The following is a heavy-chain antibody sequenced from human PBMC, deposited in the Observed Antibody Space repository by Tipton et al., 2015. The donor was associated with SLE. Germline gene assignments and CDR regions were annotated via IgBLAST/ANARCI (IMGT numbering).Heavy chain of an antibody. D-gene: IGHD4-17*01. CDR1: GGSISSYY. V-gene: IGHV4-59*01. CDR2: IYYSGST. Sequence: LRLSCTVSGGSISSYYWSWIRQPPGKGLEWIGYIYYSGSTNYNPSLKSRVTISVDTSKNQFSLKLSSVTAADTAVYYCARGYDYDYFDYWGQGTLVTVSS. J-gene: IGHJ4*02. CDR3: ARGYDYDYFDY.